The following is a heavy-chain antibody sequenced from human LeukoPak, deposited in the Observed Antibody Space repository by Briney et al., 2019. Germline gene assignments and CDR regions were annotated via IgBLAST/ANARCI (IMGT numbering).Heavy chain of an antibody. Sequence: ASVKVSCKASGYTFTSYGISWVRQAPGQGLEWMGWTSAHNDDTNYAETLQGRLTMTTDISTSTSYMELTSLRSDDTAVYYCARDWDSRNDYFDPWGQGTLVIVSS. CDR1: GYTFTSYG. CDR3: ARDWDSRNDYFDP. J-gene: IGHJ4*02. V-gene: IGHV1-18*01. CDR2: TSAHNDDT. D-gene: IGHD1-1*01.